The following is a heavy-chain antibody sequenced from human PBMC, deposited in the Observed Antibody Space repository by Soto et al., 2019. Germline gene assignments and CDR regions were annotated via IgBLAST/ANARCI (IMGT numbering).Heavy chain of an antibody. Sequence: GESLKISCKASGYSFTSYWISWVRQMPGKGLEWMGRIDPSGSYIDYSPSFQGQVTISADKSISTAYLQWSSLKASDTAMYYCARRFDFWSGSGSYYYGLDVWGQGTTVTVSS. D-gene: IGHD3-3*01. CDR3: ARRFDFWSGSGSYYYGLDV. J-gene: IGHJ6*02. CDR2: IDPSGSYI. CDR1: GYSFTSYW. V-gene: IGHV5-10-1*04.